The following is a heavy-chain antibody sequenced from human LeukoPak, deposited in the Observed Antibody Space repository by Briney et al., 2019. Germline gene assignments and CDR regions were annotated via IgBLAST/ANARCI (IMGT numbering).Heavy chain of an antibody. V-gene: IGHV3-15*01. CDR1: GFTFSNAW. CDR2: IKSKTDGGTT. J-gene: IGHJ4*02. Sequence: GGSLRLSCAASGFTFSNAWMSWVRQAPGKGLEWVGRIKSKTDGGTTDYAAPVKGRFTISGDDSKNTLYLQMNSLKTEDTAVYYCTTDLFDFWSGYYEGFGYWGQGTLVTVSS. CDR3: TTDLFDFWSGYYEGFGY. D-gene: IGHD3-3*01.